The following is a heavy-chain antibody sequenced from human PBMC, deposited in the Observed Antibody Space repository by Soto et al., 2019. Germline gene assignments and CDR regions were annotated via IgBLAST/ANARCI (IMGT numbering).Heavy chain of an antibody. CDR3: ARENKVGGAFDI. CDR1: GGTFSSYA. D-gene: IGHD3-16*01. J-gene: IGHJ3*02. Sequence: SVKVSCKASGGTFSSYAISWVRQAPGQGLEWMGGIIPIFGTANYAQKFQGRVTITADESTSTAYMELSSLRSEDTAVYYCARENKVGGAFDIWGQGTMVTVSS. V-gene: IGHV1-69*13. CDR2: IIPIFGTA.